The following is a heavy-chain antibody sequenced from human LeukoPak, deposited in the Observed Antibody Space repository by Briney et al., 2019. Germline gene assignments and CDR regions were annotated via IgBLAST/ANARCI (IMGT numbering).Heavy chain of an antibody. D-gene: IGHD6-13*01. CDR3: ARGTFIEGSWYFNWFDP. J-gene: IGHJ5*02. CDR2: INHSGST. V-gene: IGHV4-34*01. CDR1: GGSFSGYY. Sequence: SETLSLTCAVYGGSFSGYYWSWIRQPPGKGLEWIGEINHSGSTNYNPSLKSRVTISVDTSKNQFSLKLSSVTAADTAVYYCARGTFIEGSWYFNWFDPWGQGTLVTVSS.